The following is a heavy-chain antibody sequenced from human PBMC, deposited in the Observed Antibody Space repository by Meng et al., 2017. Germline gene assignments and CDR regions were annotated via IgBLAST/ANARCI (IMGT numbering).Heavy chain of an antibody. CDR2: ISYDGSNK. Sequence: GESLKISCAASGFTFSSYAMHWVRQAPGKGLEWVAAISYDGSNKYYADSVKGRFTISRDNSKNTLYLQMNSLRAEDTAVYYCARSYYYYDSSGYYYYYYGMDVWGQGTTVTVSS. J-gene: IGHJ6*02. CDR1: GFTFSSYA. V-gene: IGHV3-30*04. D-gene: IGHD3-22*01. CDR3: ARSYYYYDSSGYYYYYYGMDV.